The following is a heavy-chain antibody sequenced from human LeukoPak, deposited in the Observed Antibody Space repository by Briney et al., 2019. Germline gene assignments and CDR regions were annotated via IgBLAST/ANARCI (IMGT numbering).Heavy chain of an antibody. CDR2: ISYDGSNK. Sequence: GGSLRLSCAASGFTFSSYGMPWVRQAPGKGLEWVAVISYDGSNKYYADSVKGRSTISRDNSKNTLYLQMNSLRAEDTAVYYCAKDRPYDSSGAVDYWGQGTLVTVSS. D-gene: IGHD3-22*01. CDR1: GFTFSSYG. V-gene: IGHV3-30*18. J-gene: IGHJ4*02. CDR3: AKDRPYDSSGAVDY.